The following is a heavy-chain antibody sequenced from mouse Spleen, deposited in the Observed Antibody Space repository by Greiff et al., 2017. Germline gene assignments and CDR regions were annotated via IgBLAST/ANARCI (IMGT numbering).Heavy chain of an antibody. D-gene: IGHD2-4*01. CDR2: IDPETGGT. J-gene: IGHJ4*01. CDR3: NYADYYAMDY. Sequence: QVQLQQSGAELVRPGASVTLSCKASGYTFTDYEMHWVKQTPVHGLEWIGAIDPETGGTAYNQKFKGKAILTADKSSSTAYMELRSLTSEDSAVYYCNYADYYAMDYWGQGTSVTVSS. V-gene: IGHV1-15*01. CDR1: GYTFTDYE.